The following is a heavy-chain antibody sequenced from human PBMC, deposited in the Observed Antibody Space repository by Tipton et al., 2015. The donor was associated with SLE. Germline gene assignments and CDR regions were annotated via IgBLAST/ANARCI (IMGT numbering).Heavy chain of an antibody. D-gene: IGHD2-15*01. CDR1: GGSFSGYY. J-gene: IGHJ4*02. V-gene: IGHV4-34*01. CDR2: INHSGST. CDR3: ARGGREQAALPDY. Sequence: LRLSCAVYGGSFSGYYWSWIRQPPGKGLEWIGEINHSGSTNYNPSLKSRVTISVDTSKNQFSLKLSSVTAADTAVYYCARGGREQAALPDYWGQGTLVTVSS.